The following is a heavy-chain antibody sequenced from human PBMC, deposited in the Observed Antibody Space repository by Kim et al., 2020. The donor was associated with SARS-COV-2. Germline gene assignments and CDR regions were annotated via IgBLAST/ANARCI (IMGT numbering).Heavy chain of an antibody. V-gene: IGHV3-30*18. CDR1: GFTFSSYG. CDR3: AKDRSLVELRYFDWLPSGGAFDI. Sequence: GGSLRLSCAASGFTFSSYGMHWVRQAPGKGLEWVAVISYDGSNKYYADSVKGRFTISRDNSKNTLYLQMNSLRAEDTAVYYCAKDRSLVELRYFDWLPSGGAFDIWGQGTMVTVSS. D-gene: IGHD3-9*01. J-gene: IGHJ3*02. CDR2: ISYDGSNK.